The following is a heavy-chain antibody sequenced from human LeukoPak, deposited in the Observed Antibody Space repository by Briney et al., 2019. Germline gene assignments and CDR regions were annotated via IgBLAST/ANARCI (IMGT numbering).Heavy chain of an antibody. D-gene: IGHD2-2*01. CDR3: ARGLSSTSYDWFDP. CDR2: INANSGGT. CDR1: GYTFTGYY. J-gene: IGHJ5*02. Sequence: ASVKVSCKASGYTFTGYYMHWVRQAPGQGLEWMGWINANSGGTNYAQKFQGRVTMTRDTSISTAYMELSSVTAADTAVYYCARGLSSTSYDWFDPWGQGTLVTVSS. V-gene: IGHV1-2*02.